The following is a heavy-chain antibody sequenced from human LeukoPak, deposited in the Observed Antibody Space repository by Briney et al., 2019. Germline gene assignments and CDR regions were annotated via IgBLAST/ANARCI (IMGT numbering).Heavy chain of an antibody. J-gene: IGHJ5*02. D-gene: IGHD6-19*01. CDR3: AKGAGPPWFDP. Sequence: DPSETLSLTCTVSGGSISSYYWSWIRQPPGKGLEWIGYIYYSGSTNYNPSLKSRVTISVDTSKNQFSMNLNSVTAADTAVYYCAKGAGPPWFDPWGQGTLVTVSS. CDR2: IYYSGST. CDR1: GGSISSYY. V-gene: IGHV4-59*08.